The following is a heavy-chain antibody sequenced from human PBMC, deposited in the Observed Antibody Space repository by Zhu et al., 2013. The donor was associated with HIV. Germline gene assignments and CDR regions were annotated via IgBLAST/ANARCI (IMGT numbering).Heavy chain of an antibody. Sequence: QVQLVQSGAEVKKPGSSVKVSCKASGGTFSSYAISWVRQAPGQGLEWMGGIIPIFGTANYAQKLQGRVTITADESTSTAYMELSSLRSEDTAVYYCAREGEPAAFDIWGQGDKWSPVSS. CDR1: GGTFSSYA. D-gene: IGHD1-26*01. CDR3: AREGEPAAFDI. V-gene: IGHV1-69*01. CDR2: IIPIFGTA. J-gene: IGHJ3*02.